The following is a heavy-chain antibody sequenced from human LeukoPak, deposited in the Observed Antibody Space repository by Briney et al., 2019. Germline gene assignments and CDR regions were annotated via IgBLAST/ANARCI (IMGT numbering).Heavy chain of an antibody. CDR3: ARDQSATITSTTFEP. D-gene: IGHD5-12*01. J-gene: IGHJ5*02. Sequence: GGSLRLSCAASGFTFSSYWMSWVRQAPGKGPEWVANIKQDGSEKYYVDSVKGRFTISRDNAKNSLYLQMNSLRAEDTAVYYSARDQSATITSTTFEPCGEGTLVTVSS. V-gene: IGHV3-7*01. CDR1: GFTFSSYW. CDR2: IKQDGSEK.